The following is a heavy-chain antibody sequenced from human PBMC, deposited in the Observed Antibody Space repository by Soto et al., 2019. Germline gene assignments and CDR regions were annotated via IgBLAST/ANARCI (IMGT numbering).Heavy chain of an antibody. CDR1: GVSISSYY. D-gene: IGHD3-10*01. CDR3: ARFTYGSGSPSHFDY. J-gene: IGHJ4*02. V-gene: IGHV4-59*12. Sequence: SETLSLTCTVSGVSISSYYWIWIRQPPGKGLEWIGYIYYSGSTNYNPSLKSRVTISVDTSKNQFSLKLSSVTAADTAVYYCARFTYGSGSPSHFDYWGQGTLVTVSS. CDR2: IYYSGST.